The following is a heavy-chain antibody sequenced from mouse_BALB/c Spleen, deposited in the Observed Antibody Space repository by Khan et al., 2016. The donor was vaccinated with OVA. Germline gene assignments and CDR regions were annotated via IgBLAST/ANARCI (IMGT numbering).Heavy chain of an antibody. V-gene: IGHV1S137*01. Sequence: QVQLKESGAELVRPGVSVKISCKGTGYTFTDYTIHWVKQSHAKSLEWIGVISTYYGDANYNQKFKDKATMTVDNSSNTAYMELARLASDDSAIYYCARSCITTASLYAMDYWGQGTSVTVSS. CDR3: ARSCITTASLYAMDY. D-gene: IGHD1-1*01. J-gene: IGHJ4*01. CDR1: GYTFTDYT. CDR2: ISTYYGDA.